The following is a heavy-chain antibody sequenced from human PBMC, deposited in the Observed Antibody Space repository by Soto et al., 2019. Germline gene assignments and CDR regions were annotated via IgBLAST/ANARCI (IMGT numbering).Heavy chain of an antibody. CDR2: INTNGVNT. CDR1: GFTFSGYS. V-gene: IGHV3-64*01. Sequence: EVQLVESGGGLVQPGGSLRLSCAASGFTFSGYSMFWVRQAPGKGLEYVSAINTNGVNTFYAKSVKGRFTISRDNSKNTMYLQMGSLRAEDMAVYYCARGRVEDSSGWATYFDYWRQGTLVTVSS. CDR3: ARGRVEDSSGWATYFDY. D-gene: IGHD6-19*01. J-gene: IGHJ4*02.